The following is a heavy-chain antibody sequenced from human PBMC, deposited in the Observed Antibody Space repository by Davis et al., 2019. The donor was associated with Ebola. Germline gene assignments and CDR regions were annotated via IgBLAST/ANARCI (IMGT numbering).Heavy chain of an antibody. J-gene: IGHJ4*02. D-gene: IGHD2-8*01. Sequence: ASVKVSCKASGGTFSSYAISWVRQAPGQGLEWMGWISAYNGNTNYAQKLQGRVTMTTDTSTSTAYMELRSLRSDDTAVYYCARDQYCTNGVCYTYYDYWGQGTLVTVSS. CDR1: GGTFSSYA. CDR2: ISAYNGNT. CDR3: ARDQYCTNGVCYTYYDY. V-gene: IGHV1-18*01.